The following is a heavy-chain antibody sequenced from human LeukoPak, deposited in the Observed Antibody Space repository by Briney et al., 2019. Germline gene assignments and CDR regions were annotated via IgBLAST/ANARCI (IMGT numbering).Heavy chain of an antibody. J-gene: IGHJ4*02. CDR3: ARVRGFLWFGEQY. CDR2: IYYSGST. V-gene: IGHV4-39*07. D-gene: IGHD3-10*01. CDR1: GGSISSSSYY. Sequence: SETLSLTCTVSGGSISSSSYYWGWIRQPPGKGLEWIGSIYYSGSTYYNPSLKSRVTLSVDTSKNQFSLKLSSVTAADTAVYYCARVRGFLWFGEQYWGQGTLVTVSS.